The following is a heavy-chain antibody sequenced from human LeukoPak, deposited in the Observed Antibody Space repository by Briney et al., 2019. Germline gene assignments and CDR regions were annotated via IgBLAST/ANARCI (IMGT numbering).Heavy chain of an antibody. Sequence: PGRSLRLSCAASGFTFSSYWMNWVRQAPGKGLEWVANINQDGSGIYYVDSVKGRFTISRDIAKNSLFLQMSSLRAEDTAVYYCARPWNSGYDPLNAFDIWGQGTMVTVSS. D-gene: IGHD5-12*01. CDR2: INQDGSGI. V-gene: IGHV3-7*01. J-gene: IGHJ3*02. CDR3: ARPWNSGYDPLNAFDI. CDR1: GFTFSSYW.